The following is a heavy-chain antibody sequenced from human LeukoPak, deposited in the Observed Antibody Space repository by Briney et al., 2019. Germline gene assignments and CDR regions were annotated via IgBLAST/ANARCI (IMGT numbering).Heavy chain of an antibody. Sequence: SETLSLTCTVSGGSVSSGSYYWSWIRQPPGKGLEWIGYIYYSGSTNYNPSLKSRVTISVDTSKNQFSLKLSSVTAADTAVYYCARGPPGVVTPFPLIWGQGTLVTVSS. V-gene: IGHV4-61*01. CDR2: IYYSGST. CDR3: ARGPPGVVTPFPLI. CDR1: GGSVSSGSYY. J-gene: IGHJ4*02. D-gene: IGHD4-23*01.